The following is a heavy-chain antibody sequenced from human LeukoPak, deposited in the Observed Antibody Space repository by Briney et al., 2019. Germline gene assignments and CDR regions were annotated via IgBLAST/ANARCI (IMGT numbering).Heavy chain of an antibody. Sequence: GGSLRLSCAASGFTFSSYWMTWVRQAPGKGLEWVANIKQDGSEKYSVDSLKGRFTISRDNAKKLLYLQMNSLRVEDTAVYYCARVGPPYYCYYMDVWGKGTTVTVSS. CDR1: GFTFSSYW. J-gene: IGHJ6*03. CDR3: ARVGPPYYCYYMDV. V-gene: IGHV3-7*01. CDR2: IKQDGSEK.